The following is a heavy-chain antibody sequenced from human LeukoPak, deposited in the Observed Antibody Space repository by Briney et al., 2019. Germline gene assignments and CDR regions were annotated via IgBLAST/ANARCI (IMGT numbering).Heavy chain of an antibody. V-gene: IGHV3-30*18. Sequence: GRSLRLSCAASGFNLSTYGMHWVRQAPGRGLDWVAVISSDGSNQYYADSVKGRFTISRDTSKNTLYLQMKSLRPEDTALYYCAKKSIDYDFWSAFDIWGQGTMVTVSS. CDR2: ISSDGSNQ. CDR3: AKKSIDYDFWSAFDI. J-gene: IGHJ3*02. CDR1: GFNLSTYG. D-gene: IGHD3-3*01.